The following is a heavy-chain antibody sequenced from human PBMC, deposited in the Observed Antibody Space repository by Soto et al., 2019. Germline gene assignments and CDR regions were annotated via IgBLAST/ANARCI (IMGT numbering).Heavy chain of an antibody. CDR1: GFTFSSYS. J-gene: IGHJ6*02. V-gene: IGHV3-21*06. CDR2: ISSSSSYM. Sequence: GGSQRLSCAASGFTFSSYSMNWVRQAPGKGLEWVSYISSSSSYMYYADSVKGRFAISRGNAKNSLYLQMNSLRAEDTAVYYCARGESGVWGQGTTVTVSS. D-gene: IGHD1-26*01. CDR3: ARGESGV.